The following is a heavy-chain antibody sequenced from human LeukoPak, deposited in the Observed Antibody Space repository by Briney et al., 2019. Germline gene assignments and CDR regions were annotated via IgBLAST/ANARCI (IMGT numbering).Heavy chain of an antibody. V-gene: IGHV1-18*01. CDR1: GYTFTSYG. CDR3: ARRLSGYYYDSSGSIHLDY. CDR2: ISAYNGNT. D-gene: IGHD3-22*01. J-gene: IGHJ4*02. Sequence: ASVKVSCKASGYTFTSYGISWVRQAPGQGLEWMGWISAYNGNTNYAQKLQGRVTVTTDTSTSTAYMELRSLRSDDTAVYYCARRLSGYYYDSSGSIHLDYWGQGTLVTVSS.